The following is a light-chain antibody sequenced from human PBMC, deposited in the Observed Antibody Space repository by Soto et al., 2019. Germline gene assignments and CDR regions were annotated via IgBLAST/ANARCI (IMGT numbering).Light chain of an antibody. V-gene: IGKV3-11*01. J-gene: IGKJ1*01. CDR1: QSVSRY. CDR2: DAS. CDR3: QQRYDWPRT. Sequence: EIVLTQSPATLSLSPGERATLSCRASQSVSRYLAWYQQKPGQAPRLLIYDASNRATGIPARFSGSGSGTDFALTINSLEPEDCAVYYCQQRYDWPRTFGQGTKVETK.